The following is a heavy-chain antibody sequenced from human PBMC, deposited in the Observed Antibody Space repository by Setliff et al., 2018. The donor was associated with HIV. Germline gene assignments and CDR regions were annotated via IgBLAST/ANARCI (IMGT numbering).Heavy chain of an antibody. CDR2: IYTSGST. J-gene: IGHJ4*02. V-gene: IGHV4-4*09. D-gene: IGHD6-13*01. Sequence: PSETLSLTCTVSGDSISSYYWSWIRQPPGKGLEWIGYIYTSGSTNYNPSLKSRVTISVDTSKNQFSLKLSSVTAADTAVYYCARHVSWYSSSWSYYFDYWGQGTLVTVSS. CDR3: ARHVSWYSSSWSYYFDY. CDR1: GDSISSYY.